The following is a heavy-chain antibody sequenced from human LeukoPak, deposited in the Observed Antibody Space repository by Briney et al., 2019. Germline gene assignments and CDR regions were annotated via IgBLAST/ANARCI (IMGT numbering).Heavy chain of an antibody. CDR1: GFTFSSYE. D-gene: IGHD1-26*01. Sequence: GGALRLSCAASGFTFSSYEMNWVRQAPGKGLEWVSYISSSGSTIYYADSVKGRFTISRDNAKNSLYLQMNSLRAEDTAVYYCARVRSVGATLDYYMDVWGKGTTVTISS. CDR3: ARVRSVGATLDYYMDV. V-gene: IGHV3-48*03. J-gene: IGHJ6*03. CDR2: ISSSGSTI.